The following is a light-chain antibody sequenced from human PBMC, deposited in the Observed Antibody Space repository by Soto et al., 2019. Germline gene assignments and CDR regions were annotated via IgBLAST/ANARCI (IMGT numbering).Light chain of an antibody. Sequence: QSALTQPAPVSGSPGQPITISGTGTSRDVGGYNDVSWYQHYPDKAPKLIIYDVTSRPSGVSDRFSGSKSGNTASLTISGLQPEDEAHYYCSSFTLSTYVFGSGTKVTVL. V-gene: IGLV2-14*01. J-gene: IGLJ1*01. CDR3: SSFTLSTYV. CDR1: SRDVGGYND. CDR2: DVT.